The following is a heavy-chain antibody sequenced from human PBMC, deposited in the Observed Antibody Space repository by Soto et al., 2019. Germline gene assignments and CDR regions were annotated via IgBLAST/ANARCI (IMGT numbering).Heavy chain of an antibody. D-gene: IGHD6-6*01. CDR1: GGSISSGGYY. CDR3: AVAARTSYGRDV. J-gene: IGHJ6*02. CDR2: IYYSGST. V-gene: IGHV4-31*03. Sequence: VQLQESGPGLGKPSQTLSRTCTVSGGSISSGGYYWSWIRQHPGKGLEWIGYIYYSGSTYYNQCLKSRVTRSVDTSKNSCSLKLSSVTAADTAVYYCAVAARTSYGRDVLCEGTTITVS.